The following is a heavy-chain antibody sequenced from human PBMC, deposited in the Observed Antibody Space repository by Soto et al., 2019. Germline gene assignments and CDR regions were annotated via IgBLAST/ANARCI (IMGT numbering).Heavy chain of an antibody. CDR2: MNPNSGNT. CDR1: GYTFTSYD. J-gene: IGHJ4*02. CDR3: ARGEDCSGGSCYGLFDY. V-gene: IGHV1-8*01. D-gene: IGHD2-15*01. Sequence: ASVKGSCKASGYTFTSYDTNWVRQATGQGLEWMGRMNPNSGNTGYAQKFQGRVTMTRNTSISTAYMELSSLRSEDTAVYYCARGEDCSGGSCYGLFDYWGQGTLVTVSS.